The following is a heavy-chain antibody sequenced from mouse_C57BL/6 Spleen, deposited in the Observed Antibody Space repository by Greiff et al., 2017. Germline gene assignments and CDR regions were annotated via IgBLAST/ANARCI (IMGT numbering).Heavy chain of an antibody. D-gene: IGHD1-1*01. Sequence: VQLQQPGAELVRPGTSVKVSCKASGYAFTNYLIEWVKQRPGQGLEWIGVINPGTGGTNYNEKFKGKATLTADKSSSTAYMPLSSLTSEDSAVYFCARRYYGSRSYAMDYWGQGTSVTVSS. CDR1: GYAFTNYL. CDR3: ARRYYGSRSYAMDY. V-gene: IGHV1-54*01. J-gene: IGHJ4*01. CDR2: INPGTGGT.